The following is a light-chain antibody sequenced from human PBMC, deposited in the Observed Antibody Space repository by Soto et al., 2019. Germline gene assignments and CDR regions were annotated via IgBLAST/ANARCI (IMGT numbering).Light chain of an antibody. CDR2: SAS. Sequence: IQMTHSASSLSATVGDRVTITCRASQDITTFLAWYQRRPGKVSGFLIYSASTLQSGVPSRFSGSGYGTVFTLTISSLRPEDVATYYCQKYNSAPLTFGGGTKVDI. CDR3: QKYNSAPLT. J-gene: IGKJ4*01. V-gene: IGKV1-27*01. CDR1: QDITTF.